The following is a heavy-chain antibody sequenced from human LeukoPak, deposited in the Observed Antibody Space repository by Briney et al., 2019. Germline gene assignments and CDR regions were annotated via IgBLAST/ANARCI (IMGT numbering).Heavy chain of an antibody. D-gene: IGHD2-21*02. CDR2: ISGSGGST. CDR3: AKGGDHVYYFDY. V-gene: IGHV3-23*01. Sequence: GGSLRLSCAASGFNFSASAMSWVRQAPGKGLEWVSGISGSGGSTYYADSVKGRFTISRDNSKNTLYLQMNSLRAEDTAVYYCAKGGDHVYYFDYWGQGTLVTVSS. J-gene: IGHJ4*02. CDR1: GFNFSASA.